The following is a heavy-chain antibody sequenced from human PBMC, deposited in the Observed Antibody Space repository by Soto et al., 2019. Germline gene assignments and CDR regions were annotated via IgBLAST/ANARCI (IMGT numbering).Heavy chain of an antibody. Sequence: SLRLSCAASGFTFSSYGMHWVRQAPGKGLEWVAVISYDGSNKYYADSVKGRFTISRDNSKNTLYLQMNSLRAEDAAVYYCAKEVVVAATPVYYYYYGMDVWGQGTTVTVSS. CDR2: ISYDGSNK. D-gene: IGHD2-15*01. CDR1: GFTFSSYG. CDR3: AKEVVVAATPVYYYYYGMDV. V-gene: IGHV3-30*18. J-gene: IGHJ6*02.